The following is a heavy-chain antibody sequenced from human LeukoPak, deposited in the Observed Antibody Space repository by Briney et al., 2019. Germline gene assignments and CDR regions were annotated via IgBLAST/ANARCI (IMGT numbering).Heavy chain of an antibody. CDR3: ARGGYYDSSGYYLGY. CDR1: GYTFTSYG. J-gene: IGHJ4*02. V-gene: IGHV1-18*01. D-gene: IGHD3-22*01. CDR2: ISGYNGNT. Sequence: GASVKVSCKASGYTFTSYGINWVRQAPGRGLEWMGWISGYNGNTNYAQKLQGRVTMTTDTSTSTAYMELRSLRSDDAAVYYCARGGYYDSSGYYLGYWGQGTLVTVSS.